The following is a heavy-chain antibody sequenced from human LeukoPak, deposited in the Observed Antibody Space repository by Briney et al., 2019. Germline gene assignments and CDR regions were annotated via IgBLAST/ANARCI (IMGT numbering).Heavy chain of an antibody. J-gene: IGHJ3*02. V-gene: IGHV3-7*01. Sequence: PGGSLRLSCAAAGFTFSRYWMSWVRPATGKGLECVAKINEDGSEKHYVDSVKGRFTISRANAKTPLYLQMKSREAEATAVNYGARDPTSTWETAFDIWGQGTMVTVSS. CDR1: GFTFSRYW. CDR3: ARDPTSTWETAFDI. D-gene: IGHD1-26*01. CDR2: INEDGSEK.